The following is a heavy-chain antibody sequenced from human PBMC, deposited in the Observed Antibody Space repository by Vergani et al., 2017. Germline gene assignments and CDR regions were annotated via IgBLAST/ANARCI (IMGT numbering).Heavy chain of an antibody. D-gene: IGHD3-9*01. V-gene: IGHV4-59*01. CDR3: AGVTYLAYYDILTGRSREGFDY. J-gene: IGHJ4*02. CDR2: IYYSGST. CDR1: GGSISSYY. Sequence: QVQLQESGPGLVKPSETLSLTCTVSGGSISSYYWSWIRQPPGKGLEWIGYIYYSGSTNYNPSLKSRVTISVDTSKNQFSLKLGSVTAADTAVYYCAGVTYLAYYDILTGRSREGFDYWGQGTLVTVSS.